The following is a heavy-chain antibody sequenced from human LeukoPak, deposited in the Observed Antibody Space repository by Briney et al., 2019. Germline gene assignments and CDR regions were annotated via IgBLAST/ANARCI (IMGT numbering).Heavy chain of an antibody. CDR3: ARVRYSGFDSDDSDAFDI. CDR2: INPHSGGT. Sequence: ASVKVSCKASGYTFTGHYMHWVRQAPGQGLEWMGWINPHSGGTNYAQKFQGRVTMTRDTSISTAHMELSGLRSDDTAVYYCARVRYSGFDSDDSDAFDIWGQGTMVTVSS. D-gene: IGHD5-12*01. CDR1: GYTFTGHY. V-gene: IGHV1-2*02. J-gene: IGHJ3*02.